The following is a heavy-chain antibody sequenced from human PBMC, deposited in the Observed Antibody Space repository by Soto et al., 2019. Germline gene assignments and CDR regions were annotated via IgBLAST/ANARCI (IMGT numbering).Heavy chain of an antibody. CDR3: ARDGKLLINYFDY. CDR2: IKQDGIEK. Sequence: GGSLRLSCAASGFTFSSYLMRWVRQAPGKGLEWVANIKQDGIEKYYVDSVKGRFTISRDNAKNSLYLQMNSLRAEDTAVYYCARDGKLLINYFDYSGERTLLTV. V-gene: IGHV3-7*01. J-gene: IGHJ4*02. D-gene: IGHD2-15*01. CDR1: GFTFSSYL.